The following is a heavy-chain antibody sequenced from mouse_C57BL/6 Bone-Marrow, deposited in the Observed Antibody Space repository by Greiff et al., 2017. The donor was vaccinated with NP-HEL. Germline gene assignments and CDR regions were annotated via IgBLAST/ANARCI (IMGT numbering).Heavy chain of an antibody. CDR2: ISDGGSYT. D-gene: IGHD2-14*01. V-gene: IGHV5-4*01. CDR1: GFTFSSYA. Sequence: EVKVVESGGGLVKPGGSLKLSCAASGFTFSSYAMSWVRQTPEKRLEWVATISDGGSYTYYPDNVKGRFTISRDNAKNNLYLQMSHLKSEDTAMYYCAREVRAWFAYWGQGTLVTVSA. CDR3: AREVRAWFAY. J-gene: IGHJ3*01.